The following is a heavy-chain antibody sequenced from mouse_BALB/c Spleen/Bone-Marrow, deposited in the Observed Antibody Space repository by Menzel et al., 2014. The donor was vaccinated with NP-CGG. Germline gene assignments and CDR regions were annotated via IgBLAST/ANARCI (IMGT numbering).Heavy chain of an antibody. J-gene: IGHJ2*01. CDR1: GYSITSYY. D-gene: IGHD3-2*01. Sequence: VQLQQSGPSLVKPSQTLSLTCSVTGYSITSYYLHWIRKFPGNGLEYMGDISSSGSTYYNPSFKSRISIIRDTSKNQYYLHLNTVTTVQTADYYCARRQLGLQYYFDYWGQGTTLTASS. CDR3: ARRQLGLQYYFDY. V-gene: IGHV3-8*02. CDR2: ISSSGST.